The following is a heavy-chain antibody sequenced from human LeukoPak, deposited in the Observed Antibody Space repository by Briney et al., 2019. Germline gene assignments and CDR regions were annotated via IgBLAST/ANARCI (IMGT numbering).Heavy chain of an antibody. CDR3: ATAPGSYYMCD. J-gene: IGHJ6*03. CDR1: RYTLIEVF. CDR2: FDPEDGET. V-gene: IGHV1-24*01. D-gene: IGHD6-25*01. Sequence: ASVKVSCKVSRYTLIEVFSHWVRQAPGKRLEWMGGFDPEDGETIYAQKFQGRVTMTEHTSTDTAYMELSSLRSEDTAVYYCATAPGSYYMCDWGKGTTVTVSS.